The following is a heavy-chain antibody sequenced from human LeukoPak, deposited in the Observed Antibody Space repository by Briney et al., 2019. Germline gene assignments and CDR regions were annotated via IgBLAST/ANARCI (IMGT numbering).Heavy chain of an antibody. D-gene: IGHD6-6*01. CDR2: IYYSGST. J-gene: IGHJ4*02. CDR3: ARVVPSVPSYSSSSWLFDY. V-gene: IGHV4-61*08. Sequence: KSSETLSLTCTVSGGSISSGGYYWSWIRQPPGKGLEWIGYIYYSGSTNYNPSLKSRVTISVDTSKNQFSLKLSSVTAADTAVYYCARVVPSVPSYSSSSWLFDYWGQGTLVTVSS. CDR1: GGSISSGGYY.